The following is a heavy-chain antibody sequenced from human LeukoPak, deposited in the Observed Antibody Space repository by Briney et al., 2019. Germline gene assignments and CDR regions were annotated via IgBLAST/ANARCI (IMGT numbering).Heavy chain of an antibody. CDR2: ISYDGSNR. J-gene: IGHJ5*02. D-gene: IGHD6-13*01. CDR1: GFTFSSYA. V-gene: IGHV3-30-3*01. Sequence: GGSLRLSCAASGFTFSSYAMHWVRQAPGKGLEWVAVISYDGSNRYYADSVKGRFTISRDNSKNTLYLQMNSLRAEDTAVYYCARGAAAAGTRDWFDPWGQGPWSPSPQ. CDR3: ARGAAAAGTRDWFDP.